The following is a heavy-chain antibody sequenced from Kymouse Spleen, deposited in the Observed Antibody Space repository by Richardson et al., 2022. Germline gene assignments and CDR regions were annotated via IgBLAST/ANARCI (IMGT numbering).Heavy chain of an antibody. D-gene: IGHD1-7*01. CDR2: ISWNSGSI. Sequence: EVQLVESGGGLVQPGRSLRLSCAASGFTFDDYAMHWVRQAPGKGLEWVSGISWNSGSIGYADSVKGRFTISRDNAKNSLYLQMNSLRAEDTALYYCAKITGTTGYFDYWGQGTLVTVSS. V-gene: IGHV3-9*01. CDR1: GFTFDDYA. J-gene: IGHJ4*02. CDR3: AKITGTTGYFDY.